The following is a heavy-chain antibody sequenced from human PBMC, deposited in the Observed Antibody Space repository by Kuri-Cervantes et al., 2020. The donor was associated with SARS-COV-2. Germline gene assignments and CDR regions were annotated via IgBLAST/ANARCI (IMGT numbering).Heavy chain of an antibody. CDR3: AKSVPHWYFDL. J-gene: IGHJ2*01. CDR1: GGSISSYY. V-gene: IGHV4-59*08. Sequence: GSLRLTCTVSGGSISSYYWSWIRQPPGKGLEWIGYIYYSGSTNYNPSLKSRVTISVDTSKNQFSLKLSSVTAADTAVYYCAKSVPHWYFDLWGRGTLVTVSS. CDR2: IYYSGST.